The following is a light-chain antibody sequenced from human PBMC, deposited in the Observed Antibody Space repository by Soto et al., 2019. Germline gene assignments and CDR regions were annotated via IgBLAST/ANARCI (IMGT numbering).Light chain of an antibody. J-gene: IGKJ5*01. CDR3: QQYNYWAPIT. CDR1: QSVSSN. CDR2: GAS. Sequence: EIVITQSPATLSVSTGERATLSCRASQSVSSNLAWYQQKPGQAPRLLIYGASTRATGIPARFSGSGSGTEFTLTFSSLQSDDFAAYYCQQYNYWAPITFGQGTRLEIK. V-gene: IGKV3-15*01.